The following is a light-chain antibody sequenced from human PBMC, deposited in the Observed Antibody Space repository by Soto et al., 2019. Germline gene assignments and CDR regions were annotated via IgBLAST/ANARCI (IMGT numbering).Light chain of an antibody. CDR2: EVS. J-gene: IGLJ2*01. CDR3: SSYTSSSTVV. V-gene: IGLV2-14*01. CDR1: SSDVGGYNF. Sequence: QPASVSGSPGQSITLSCTGTSSDVGGYNFVSWYQQHPGKAPKLIIYEVSNRPSGVSNRFSGSKSGNTASLTISGLQAEDEADYYCSSYTSSSTVVFGGGTKLTVL.